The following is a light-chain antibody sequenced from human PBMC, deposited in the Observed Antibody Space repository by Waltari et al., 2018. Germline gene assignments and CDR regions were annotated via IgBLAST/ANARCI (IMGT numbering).Light chain of an antibody. CDR2: GAS. Sequence: EIVLTQSPGTLSLSPGERATLSCRASQSVSSSYVEWYQQKPGQAPRLLIYGASSRATGIPDRFSGSGSGTDFTLTISRLEPEDFAVYYCQQYGSSPRTFGQGTKVEIK. CDR3: QQYGSSPRT. CDR1: QSVSSSY. V-gene: IGKV3-20*01. J-gene: IGKJ1*01.